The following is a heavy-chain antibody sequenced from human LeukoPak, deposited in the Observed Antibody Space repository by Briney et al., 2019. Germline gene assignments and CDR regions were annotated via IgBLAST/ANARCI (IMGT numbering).Heavy chain of an antibody. J-gene: IGHJ4*02. CDR3: AKDSALWFGELYSYFDY. D-gene: IGHD3-10*01. CDR2: IKTDGSST. CDR1: GFTFSSYW. V-gene: IGHV3-74*01. Sequence: GGSLRLSCAASGFTFSSYWMHWVRQAPGKGLVWVSRIKTDGSSTNYADSVKGRFTISRDNAKNTLYLQMNSLRAEDTAVYYCAKDSALWFGELYSYFDYWGQGTLVTVSS.